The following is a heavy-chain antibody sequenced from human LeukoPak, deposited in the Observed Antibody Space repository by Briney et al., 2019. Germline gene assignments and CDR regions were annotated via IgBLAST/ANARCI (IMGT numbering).Heavy chain of an antibody. CDR1: GFTFSTYG. CDR2: ISYDGSNK. D-gene: IGHD2-2*01. CDR3: AKGVAPAATNFDY. Sequence: GGSLRLSCAASGFTFSTYGMHWVRQSPGKGLEWVAVISYDGSNKYYADSVKGRFTISRDNSKYTLYLQMNSLRAEDTAIYYCAKGVAPAATNFDYWGQGTLVAVSS. V-gene: IGHV3-30*18. J-gene: IGHJ4*02.